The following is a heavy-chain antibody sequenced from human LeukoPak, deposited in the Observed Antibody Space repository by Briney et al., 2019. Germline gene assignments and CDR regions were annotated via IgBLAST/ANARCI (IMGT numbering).Heavy chain of an antibody. V-gene: IGHV4-61*05. Sequence: SETLSLTCTVSGGSISSSSYYWGWIRQPPGKGLEWIGYIYYSGSTNYNPSLKSRVTISVDTSKNQFSLKLSSVTAADTAVYYCARVLRVWFGELWNAFDIWGQGTMVTVSS. CDR1: GGSISSSSYY. CDR3: ARVLRVWFGELWNAFDI. CDR2: IYYSGST. J-gene: IGHJ3*02. D-gene: IGHD3-10*01.